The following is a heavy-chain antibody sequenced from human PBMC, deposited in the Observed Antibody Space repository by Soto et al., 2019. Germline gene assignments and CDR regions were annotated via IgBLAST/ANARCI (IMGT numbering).Heavy chain of an antibody. V-gene: IGHV2-70*11. CDR3: ARILFRSGYDGYYFDY. CDR2: IDWDDDK. Sequence: SGPTLVNPTQTLTLTCTFSGFSLSTSGMCVSWIRQPPGKALEWLARIDWDDDKYYSTSLKTRLTISKDTSKNQVVLTMTNMDPVDTATYYCARILFRSGYDGYYFDYWGQGTLVTVPQ. D-gene: IGHD5-12*01. CDR1: GFSLSTSGMC. J-gene: IGHJ4*02.